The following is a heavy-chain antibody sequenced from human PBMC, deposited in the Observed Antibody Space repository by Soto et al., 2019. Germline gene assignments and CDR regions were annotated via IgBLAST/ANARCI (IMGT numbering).Heavy chain of an antibody. D-gene: IGHD3-10*01. Sequence: SETLSLTCTVSGSSITSYYWSWIRKPPGKGLEWIGYIYYSGSTNYNPSLKSRVTISVDTSKNQFSLKLSSVTAADTAVYYCARPHHYYGSGSQDYWGQGTLVTVS. V-gene: IGHV4-59*01. CDR1: GSSITSYY. J-gene: IGHJ4*02. CDR2: IYYSGST. CDR3: ARPHHYYGSGSQDY.